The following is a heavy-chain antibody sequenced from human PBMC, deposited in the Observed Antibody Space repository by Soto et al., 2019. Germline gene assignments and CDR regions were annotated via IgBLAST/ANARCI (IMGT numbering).Heavy chain of an antibody. CDR1: GFTFSNAW. CDR3: TTASAVAGTDFSEYFQH. CDR2: IKSKTDGGTT. Sequence: GSLRLSGAASGFTFSNAWMNWVRQAPGKGLEWVGRIKSKTDGGTTDYAAPVKGRFTISRDDSKNTLYLQMNSLKTEDTAVYYCTTASAVAGTDFSEYFQHWGQGTLVTVSS. D-gene: IGHD6-19*01. V-gene: IGHV3-15*07. J-gene: IGHJ1*01.